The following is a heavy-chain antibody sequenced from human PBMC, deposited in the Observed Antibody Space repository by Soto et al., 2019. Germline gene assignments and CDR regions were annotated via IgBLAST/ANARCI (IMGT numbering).Heavy chain of an antibody. CDR2: IYYSGGT. V-gene: IGHV4-59*01. Sequence: QVQLQESGPGLVKPSETLSLTCTVSGGSISSYYWSCIRQPPGKGLEWIGYIYYSGGTNYNPSLKGRVTISVDTSKNQFSLKLSSVTAADTAVYYCARLKDPGTTRRRAFDIWGQGTMVTVSS. CDR3: ARLKDPGTTRRRAFDI. CDR1: GGSISSYY. J-gene: IGHJ3*02. D-gene: IGHD1-1*01.